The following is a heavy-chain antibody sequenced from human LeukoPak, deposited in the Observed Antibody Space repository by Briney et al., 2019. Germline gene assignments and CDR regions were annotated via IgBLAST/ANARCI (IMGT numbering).Heavy chain of an antibody. CDR1: GYTFTSYD. Sequence: ASVKVSCKASGYTFTSYDINWVRQATGQGLEWMGWMNPNSGNTGYAQKFQGRVTMTRNTSISTAYMELSSLRSEDTAVYYCARCSTYGDYVPFDYWGQGTLVTVSS. V-gene: IGHV1-8*01. CDR3: ARCSTYGDYVPFDY. J-gene: IGHJ4*02. CDR2: MNPNSGNT. D-gene: IGHD4-17*01.